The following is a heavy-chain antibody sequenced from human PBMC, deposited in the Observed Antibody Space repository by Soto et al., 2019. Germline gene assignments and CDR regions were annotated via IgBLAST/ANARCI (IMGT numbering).Heavy chain of an antibody. J-gene: IGHJ4*02. CDR1: GFSFTSFA. CDR3: AKDDFADRGDDYFDY. D-gene: IGHD2-21*02. CDR2: IGASGDIT. Sequence: GGSLRLSCAASGFSFTSFAMSWVRQAPGKGLEWVAGIGASGDITWYADSVKGRLSISRDNSKNTLYLQLNNLRFEDTAVYYCAKDDFADRGDDYFDYWGPGTLVTVSS. V-gene: IGHV3-23*01.